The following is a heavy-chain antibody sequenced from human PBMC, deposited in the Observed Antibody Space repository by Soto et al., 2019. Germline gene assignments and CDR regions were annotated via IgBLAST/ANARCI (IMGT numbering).Heavy chain of an antibody. J-gene: IGHJ4*02. D-gene: IGHD1-26*01. Sequence: GGSLRLSCAASGLTLSSNAMSWVRQAPGKGLEWVANIKQDGSEKNYLDSVKGRFTISRDNAKNSLYLQMNSLRAEYTAVYYCASDRFRGTYYLRGVTYFFEEWGQGAPVTVSS. V-gene: IGHV3-7*03. CDR1: GLTLSSNA. CDR3: ASDRFRGTYYLRGVTYFFEE. CDR2: IKQDGSEK.